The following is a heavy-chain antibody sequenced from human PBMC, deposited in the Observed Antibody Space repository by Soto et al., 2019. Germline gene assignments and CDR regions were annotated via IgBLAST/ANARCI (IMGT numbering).Heavy chain of an antibody. CDR1: GGSIRSSNW. J-gene: IGHJ4*02. CDR2: IYHSGSS. CDR3: ARARLGYCSGGSCFHFDY. D-gene: IGHD2-15*01. V-gene: IGHV4-4*02. Sequence: QVQLQESGPGLVKPSGTLSLIWAVSGGSIRSSNWWSWVRQPPGKGLEWIGEIYHSGSSHYNPSLKTRVTMPVDESKNQFSLRLTSVTAADTAVYYCARARLGYCSGGSCFHFDYWGQGTLVSVSS.